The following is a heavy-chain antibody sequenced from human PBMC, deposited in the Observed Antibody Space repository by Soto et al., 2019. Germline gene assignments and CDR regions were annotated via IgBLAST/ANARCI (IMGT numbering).Heavy chain of an antibody. CDR3: VREGYSCDYYIKWFDP. CDR1: GFTFNTYV. J-gene: IGHJ5*02. Sequence: PGGSVRLSXTGSGFTFNTYVLHWVRQAPGKGLEWVAVISSDGRNKNYAASVKGRFTISRENSKNTMSLEMDSLQPGDTAIYYCVREGYSCDYYIKWFDPWGQGTQVTVSS. CDR2: ISSDGRNK. D-gene: IGHD3-22*01. V-gene: IGHV3-30*03.